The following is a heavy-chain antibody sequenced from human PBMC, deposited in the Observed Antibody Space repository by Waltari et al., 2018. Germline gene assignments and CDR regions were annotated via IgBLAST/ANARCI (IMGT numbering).Heavy chain of an antibody. V-gene: IGHV5-51*01. CDR3: ARLPRYYDILTGYYKAPPGYYFDY. CDR2: IYPGDSDT. Sequence: VHLQESGPGLVKPSETLSLTCTVSGGSLNNYYWSWIRQPPGRGLEGMGVIYPGDSDTRYSPSFQGQVTISADKSISTAYLQWSSLKASDTAMYYCARLPRYYDILTGYYKAPPGYYFDYWGQGTLVTVSS. J-gene: IGHJ4*02. CDR1: GGSLNNYY. D-gene: IGHD3-9*01.